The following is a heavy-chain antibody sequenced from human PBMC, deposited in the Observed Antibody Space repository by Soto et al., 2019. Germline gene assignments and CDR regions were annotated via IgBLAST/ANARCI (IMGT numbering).Heavy chain of an antibody. CDR2: ISGSGGST. D-gene: IGHD2-2*01. J-gene: IGHJ4*02. V-gene: IGHV3-23*01. CDR1: GFTFSSYA. Sequence: PGGSLRLSCAASGFTFSSYAMSWVRQAPGKGLEWVSAISGSGGSTYYADSVKGRFTISRDNSKNTLYLQMNSLRAEDTAVYYCAKDPVGGGPLPRIVVDYYWGQGTLVTVSS. CDR3: AKDPVGGGPLPRIVVDYY.